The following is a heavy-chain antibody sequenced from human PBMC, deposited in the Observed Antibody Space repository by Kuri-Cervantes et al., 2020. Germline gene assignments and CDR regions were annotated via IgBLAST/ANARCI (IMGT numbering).Heavy chain of an antibody. J-gene: IGHJ4*02. CDR1: GSTFSSYW. Sequence: GESLKISCAASGSTFSSYWMHWVRQAPGKGLVWVSRINSDGSSTSYADSVKGRFTISRDNAKNTLYLQMNSLRAEDTAVYYCTTAGIAARYFDYWGQGTLVTVSS. D-gene: IGHD6-6*01. CDR3: TTAGIAARYFDY. CDR2: INSDGSST. V-gene: IGHV3-74*01.